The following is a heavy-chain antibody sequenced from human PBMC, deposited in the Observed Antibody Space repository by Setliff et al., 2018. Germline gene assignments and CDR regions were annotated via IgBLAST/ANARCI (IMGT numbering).Heavy chain of an antibody. V-gene: IGHV4-39*07. CDR1: GGSISSSSYY. D-gene: IGHD3-16*02. CDR3: ARDLYDYVWGTYRYHDAFDI. Sequence: SETLSLTCTVSGGSISSSSYYWGWIRQPPGKGLEWIGSIYYRGSTYYNPSLKSRVTISINTSKNQFSLKLSSVTAADTAVYYCARDLYDYVWGTYRYHDAFDIWGQGTMVT. CDR2: IYYRGST. J-gene: IGHJ3*02.